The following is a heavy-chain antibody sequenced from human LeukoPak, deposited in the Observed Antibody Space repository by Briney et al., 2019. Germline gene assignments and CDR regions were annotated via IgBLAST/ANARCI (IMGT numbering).Heavy chain of an antibody. D-gene: IGHD1-14*01. Sequence: GGSLRLSCAASGFTFSSYGMHWVRQAPGKGLEWVAFIRYDGSNKYYADSVKGRFTISRDNSKNTLYLQMNSLRAEDTAVYYCAKEPYHPLGRYYYYYMDVWGKGTTVTVSS. CDR2: IRYDGSNK. CDR1: GFTFSSYG. CDR3: AKEPYHPLGRYYYYYMDV. V-gene: IGHV3-30*02. J-gene: IGHJ6*03.